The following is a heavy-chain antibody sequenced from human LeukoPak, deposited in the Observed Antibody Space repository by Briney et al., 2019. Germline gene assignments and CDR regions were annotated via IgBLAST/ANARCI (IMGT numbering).Heavy chain of an antibody. D-gene: IGHD3-16*01. CDR3: ASSQGGRGNAFDI. Sequence: GGSLRLSCAASGFIVSSNYMSWVRQAPGKGLERVSVIYSGGSTYYADSVKGRFTISRDNSKNTLYLQMNSLRAEDTAVYYCASSQGGRGNAFDIWGQGTMVTVSS. CDR2: IYSGGST. V-gene: IGHV3-53*01. CDR1: GFIVSSNY. J-gene: IGHJ3*02.